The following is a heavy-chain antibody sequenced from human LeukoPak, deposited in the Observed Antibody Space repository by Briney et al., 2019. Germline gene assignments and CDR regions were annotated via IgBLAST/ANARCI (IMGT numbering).Heavy chain of an antibody. CDR1: GFTFSSYW. CDR2: INSDGSST. Sequence: GGSLRLSCAASGFTFSSYWMHWVRQAPGKGLVWVSRINSDGSSTSYADSVKGRFTISRDNAKNTLYVQMNSLRAEDTAVYYCARAPTTVTTFDYWGQGTLVTVSS. D-gene: IGHD4-17*01. J-gene: IGHJ4*02. CDR3: ARAPTTVTTFDY. V-gene: IGHV3-74*01.